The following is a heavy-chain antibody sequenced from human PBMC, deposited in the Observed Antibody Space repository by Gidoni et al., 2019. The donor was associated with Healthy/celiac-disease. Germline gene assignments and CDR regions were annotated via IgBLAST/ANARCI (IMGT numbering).Heavy chain of an antibody. CDR3: ARARRGGYSSGWQPFDY. D-gene: IGHD6-19*01. CDR2: MVTSCDT. J-gene: IGHJ4*02. V-gene: IGHV3-13*01. CDR1: GCTVSSYD. Sequence: EVQLEESGGGVVQPGGSLRLSCAASGCTVSSYDMHWVRQAIGKGIEWVSAMVTSCDTYFPGSVKGRFTISRENAKTYLYLQMYILRSRDMAVFYCARARRGGYSSGWQPFDYWGQGTLVTVSS.